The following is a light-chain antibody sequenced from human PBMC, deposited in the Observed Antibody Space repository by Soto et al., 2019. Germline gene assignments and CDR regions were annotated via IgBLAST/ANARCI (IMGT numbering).Light chain of an antibody. J-gene: IGKJ5*01. CDR2: GVS. CDR3: QQYANSPIT. CDR1: QPVSSNF. V-gene: IGKV3-20*01. Sequence: ELVLTQSPGTLSLSPGESAALSCRASQPVSSNFLAWYQQKPGQAPRLLIYGVSSRASGIPGRFFGSGSGTDFTLTINRLEPEDFAVYYCQQYANSPITFGQGTRLEI.